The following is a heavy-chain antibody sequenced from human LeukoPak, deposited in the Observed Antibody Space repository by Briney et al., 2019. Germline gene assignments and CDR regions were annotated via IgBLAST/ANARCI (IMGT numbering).Heavy chain of an antibody. J-gene: IGHJ4*02. CDR1: GYSISSGYY. D-gene: IGHD3-22*01. Sequence: PSETLSLTCAVSGYSISSGYYWGWIRRPPGKGLEWIGIIYHSGSTYYNPSLKSRVTISVDTSKNQFSLKLSSVTAADTAVYYCARDSRYYDSSGYYYWTGWGQGTLVTVSS. CDR2: IYHSGST. CDR3: ARDSRYYDSSGYYYWTG. V-gene: IGHV4-38-2*02.